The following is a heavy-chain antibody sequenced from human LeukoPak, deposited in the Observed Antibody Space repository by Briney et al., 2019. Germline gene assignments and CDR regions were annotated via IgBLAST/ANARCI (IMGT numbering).Heavy chain of an antibody. Sequence: GGSLRLSCAASGFSLSDYYMSWIRQAPGKGLEWVADISESGAGKFYADSVEGRFTISRDNVKKSLYLQMSTLRAEDTAVYYCARRSYTNHFFDYWGQGTLVTVSS. CDR3: ARRSYTNHFFDY. CDR1: GFSLSDYY. D-gene: IGHD1-1*01. V-gene: IGHV3-11*01. J-gene: IGHJ4*02. CDR2: ISESGAGK.